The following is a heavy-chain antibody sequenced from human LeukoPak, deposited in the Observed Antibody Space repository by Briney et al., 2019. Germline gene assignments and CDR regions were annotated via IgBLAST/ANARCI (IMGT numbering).Heavy chain of an antibody. D-gene: IGHD3-22*01. Sequence: PGGSLRLSCAASGFAFNKYAMSWVRQAPEKGLEWVSTISGSGGGTYYADSVKGRFTISRDDSKNTLYLQLNSLRAEDTAIYYCAKGEQYYYDSSANWGQGTMVTVSS. V-gene: IGHV3-23*01. CDR1: GFAFNKYA. CDR2: ISGSGGGT. J-gene: IGHJ3*01. CDR3: AKGEQYYYDSSAN.